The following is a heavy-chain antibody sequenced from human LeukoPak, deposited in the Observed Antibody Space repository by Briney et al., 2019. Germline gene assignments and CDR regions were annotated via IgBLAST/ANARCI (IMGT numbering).Heavy chain of an antibody. Sequence: GGSLRLSCAASGFSLSTYAMTWVRQAPGRGLEWVSSLTGSGGSTSYADSVKGRFTMSRDDSNNTLYLLMNTLRVEDTAVYYCARGGLYDSSGYSPFDYWGQGTLVTVSS. CDR3: ARGGLYDSSGYSPFDY. J-gene: IGHJ4*02. D-gene: IGHD3-22*01. CDR2: LTGSGGST. V-gene: IGHV3-23*01. CDR1: GFSLSTYA.